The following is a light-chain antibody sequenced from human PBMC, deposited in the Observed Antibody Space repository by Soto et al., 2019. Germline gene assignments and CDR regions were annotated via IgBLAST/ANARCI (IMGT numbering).Light chain of an antibody. J-gene: IGKJ4*01. CDR3: QQYNNWPLT. CDR1: QSVGSN. Sequence: ERVMTQSPATLSVSPGERVTLSCRASQSVGSNLAWYQQKPGQAPRHLIYGASTSATGIPARCSGSGSGTDFNLTIIRLQSEDFAVYYCQQYNNWPLTFGGGTKVEIK. CDR2: GAS. V-gene: IGKV3-15*01.